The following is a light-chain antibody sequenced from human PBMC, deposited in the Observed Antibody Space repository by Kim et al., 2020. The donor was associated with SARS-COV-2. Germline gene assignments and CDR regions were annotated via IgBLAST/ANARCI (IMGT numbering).Light chain of an antibody. CDR1: QSVSASY. V-gene: IGKV3-20*01. CDR3: QQYGSSPGT. Sequence: SLGERATPSPRASQSVSASYLYRDQHKPGHAPRRLIYGASRRAPGIPDRFSGSGAVTDFTLTISRLEPEEFAVYYCQQYGSSPGTFGQGTKVDSK. J-gene: IGKJ1*01. CDR2: GAS.